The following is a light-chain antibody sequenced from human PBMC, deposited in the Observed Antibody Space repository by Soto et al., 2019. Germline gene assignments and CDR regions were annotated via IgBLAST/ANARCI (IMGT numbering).Light chain of an antibody. CDR3: QQYNTYPFT. J-gene: IGKJ2*01. CDR1: QSISSW. V-gene: IGKV1-5*03. CDR2: KAS. Sequence: DIQMTQSPSTLSASVGDRVSITCRASQSISSWLAWYQQKPGKAPKLLIYKASSLESGVPSRFSGSGSGTEFTLTISSLQPDDFATYYCQQYNTYPFTFGQGTKLEIK.